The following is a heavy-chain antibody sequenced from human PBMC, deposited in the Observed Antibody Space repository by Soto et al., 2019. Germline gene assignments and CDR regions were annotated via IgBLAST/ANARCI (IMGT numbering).Heavy chain of an antibody. CDR3: ARGLEWLGDP. D-gene: IGHD3-3*01. CDR2: IIPIFGTA. V-gene: IGHV1-69*12. J-gene: IGHJ5*02. CDR1: GGTFSSYT. Sequence: QVQLVQSGAEVKKPGSSVKVSCKASGGTFSSYTISWVRQAPGQGLEWMGGIIPIFGTANYAQKFQGRVTITADESTSTAYMEQRGLRFEDTAVYYCARGLEWLGDPWGQGTLVTVSS.